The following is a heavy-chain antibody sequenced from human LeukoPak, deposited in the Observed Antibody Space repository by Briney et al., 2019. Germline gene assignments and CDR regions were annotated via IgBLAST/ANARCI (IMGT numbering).Heavy chain of an antibody. D-gene: IGHD6-6*01. CDR1: GGSISSSSYY. CDR3: ARAPDSSSSTDY. CDR2: IYYSGST. Sequence: PSETLSLTCTVSGGSISSSSYYWGWIRQPPGKGLEWIGSIYYSGSTNYNPSLKSRVTISVDTSKNQFSLKLSSVTAADTAVYYCARAPDSSSSTDYWGQETLVTVSS. V-gene: IGHV4-39*07. J-gene: IGHJ4*02.